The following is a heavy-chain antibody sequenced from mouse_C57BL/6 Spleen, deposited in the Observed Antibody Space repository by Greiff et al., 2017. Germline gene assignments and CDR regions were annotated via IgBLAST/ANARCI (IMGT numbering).Heavy chain of an antibody. V-gene: IGHV1-64*01. J-gene: IGHJ4*01. Sequence: QVQLQQPGAELVKPGASVKLSCKASGYTFTSYWMHWVKQRPGQGLEWIGMIHPNSGSTNYNEKFKSKATLTVDKSSSTAYMQLSSLTSEDSAVYYCACYDGTPFYAMDYWGQGTSVTVSS. CDR3: ACYDGTPFYAMDY. CDR2: IHPNSGST. D-gene: IGHD2-3*01. CDR1: GYTFTSYW.